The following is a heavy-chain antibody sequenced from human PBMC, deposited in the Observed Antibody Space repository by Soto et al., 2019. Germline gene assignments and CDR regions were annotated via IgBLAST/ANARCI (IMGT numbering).Heavy chain of an antibody. CDR1: GFTFSNAW. V-gene: IGHV3-15*07. CDR2: IKSKTHGGTT. D-gene: IGHD3-10*01. J-gene: IGHJ6*02. CDR3: TTIGVGDGIDV. Sequence: EVQLVESGGGLVKPGGSLRLSCAASGFTFSNAWMNWVRQAPGKGLEWVGRIKSKTHGGTTDYAAPVKGRFTISRDDSKNTLYLQMNSLKTEGTAVYYCTTIGVGDGIDVWGQGTTVTVSS.